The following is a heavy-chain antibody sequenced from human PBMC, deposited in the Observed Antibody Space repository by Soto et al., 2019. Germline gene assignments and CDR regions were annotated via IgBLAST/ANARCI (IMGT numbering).Heavy chain of an antibody. CDR2: ISGSGGST. Sequence: VQLVESGGGVVQPGRSLRLSCAASGFTFSSYAMSWVRQAPGKGLEWVSAISGSGGSTYYADSVKGRFTISRDNSKNTLYLQMNSLRAEDTAVYYCAKSGTVTALKSNWFDPWGQGTLVTVSS. D-gene: IGHD4-4*01. V-gene: IGHV3-23*04. CDR3: AKSGTVTALKSNWFDP. CDR1: GFTFSSYA. J-gene: IGHJ5*02.